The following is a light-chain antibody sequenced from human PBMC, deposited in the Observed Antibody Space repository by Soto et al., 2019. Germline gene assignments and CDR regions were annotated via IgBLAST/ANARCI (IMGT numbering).Light chain of an antibody. Sequence: SYELTQPPSVSVAPGQTASISWGETTIGGRSVHGYQQKPGRAPVLVVHDDSDRPSGIPERFSGSNSGNTATLTISRVEAGDEADYYCQVWDSTRDHFVFGTGTKVTVL. J-gene: IGLJ1*01. CDR1: TIGGRS. V-gene: IGLV3-21*02. CDR3: QVWDSTRDHFV. CDR2: DDS.